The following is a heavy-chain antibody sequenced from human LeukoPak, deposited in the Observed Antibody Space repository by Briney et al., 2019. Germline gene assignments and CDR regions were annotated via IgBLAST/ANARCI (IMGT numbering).Heavy chain of an antibody. V-gene: IGHV3-30-3*01. J-gene: IGHJ4*02. Sequence: GRSLRLSCAASGFTFSYYTMHWVRQAPGKGLEWVAVISYDGSNEYYADSVKGRFTISRDNSKNTLYLQMNSLRVEDTAVYYCARVLNYYDSSGYYFSYWGQGTLLTVSS. CDR3: ARVLNYYDSSGYYFSY. D-gene: IGHD3-22*01. CDR2: ISYDGSNE. CDR1: GFTFSYYT.